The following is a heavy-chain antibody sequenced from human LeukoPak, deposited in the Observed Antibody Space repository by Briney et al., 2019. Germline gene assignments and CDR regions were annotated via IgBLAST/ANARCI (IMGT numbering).Heavy chain of an antibody. CDR3: ARAVAGTGKNWFDP. CDR1: GYTFTGYY. Sequence: GASVKVSCKASGYTFTGYYMHWVRQAPGQGLEWMGWINPNSGGTNYAQKFQGRVTMTRDTSISTAYMELSRLRSDDTAVYYCARAVAGTGKNWFDPWGQGTLVTVSS. J-gene: IGHJ5*02. D-gene: IGHD6-19*01. CDR2: INPNSGGT. V-gene: IGHV1-2*02.